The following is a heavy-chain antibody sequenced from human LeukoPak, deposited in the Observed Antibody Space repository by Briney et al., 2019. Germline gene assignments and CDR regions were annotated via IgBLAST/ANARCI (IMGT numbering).Heavy chain of an antibody. CDR3: AIDYGSGSYYNVGY. CDR2: ISSSGSTI. V-gene: IGHV3-11*01. Sequence: GGSLRLSCAASGFTFSDYYMSWIRQAPGKGLEWVSYISSSGSTIYYADSVKGRFTISRDNAKNSLYLQMNSPRAEDTAVYYCAIDYGSGSYYNVGYWGQGTLVTVSS. CDR1: GFTFSDYY. D-gene: IGHD3-10*01. J-gene: IGHJ4*02.